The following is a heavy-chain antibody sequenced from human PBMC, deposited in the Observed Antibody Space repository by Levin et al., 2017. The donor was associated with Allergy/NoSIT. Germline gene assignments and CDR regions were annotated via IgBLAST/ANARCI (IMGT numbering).Heavy chain of an antibody. CDR3: AKDWGSSWSADYYFDY. CDR1: GFTFSNYG. J-gene: IGHJ4*02. V-gene: IGHV3-30*18. D-gene: IGHD6-13*01. CDR2: ISYDGGNK. Sequence: GESLKISCAASGFTFSNYGLHWVRQAPGKGLEWVAVISYDGGNKYYADSVKGRFTISRDNSKNTLYLQMNSLRAEDTAVYYCAKDWGSSWSADYYFDYWGQGTLVTVSS.